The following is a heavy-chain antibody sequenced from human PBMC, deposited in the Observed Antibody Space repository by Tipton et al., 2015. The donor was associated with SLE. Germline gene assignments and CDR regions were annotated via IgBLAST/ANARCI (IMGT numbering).Heavy chain of an antibody. CDR2: IYYSGST. Sequence: TLSLTCTVSGGSISSYYWSWIRQPPGKGLEWIGYIYYSGSTNYNPSLKSRVTISVDTSKNQFSLKLSSVTAADTAVYYCARAEGSSGWYDLRDSWYFDLWGRGALVTVSS. V-gene: IGHV4-59*01. J-gene: IGHJ2*01. CDR1: GGSISSYY. D-gene: IGHD6-19*01. CDR3: ARAEGSSGWYDLRDSWYFDL.